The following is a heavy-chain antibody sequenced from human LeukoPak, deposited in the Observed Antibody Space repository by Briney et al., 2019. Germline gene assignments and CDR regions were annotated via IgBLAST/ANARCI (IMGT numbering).Heavy chain of an antibody. CDR1: GGSISSYY. V-gene: IGHV4-59*08. D-gene: IGHD3-10*01. CDR3: ARIYGSGDLFVDY. Sequence: PSETLSLTCTVSGGSISSYYWSWIRQPPGKGLEWIGYIYYSGSTNYNPSLKSRVTISVDTSKNQFSLKLSSVTAADTAVYYCARIYGSGDLFVDYWGQGTLVTVSS. CDR2: IYYSGST. J-gene: IGHJ4*02.